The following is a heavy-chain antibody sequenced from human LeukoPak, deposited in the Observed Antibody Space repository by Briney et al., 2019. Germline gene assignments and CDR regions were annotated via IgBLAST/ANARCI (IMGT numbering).Heavy chain of an antibody. J-gene: IGHJ3*01. D-gene: IGHD2-21*02. V-gene: IGHV3-23*01. CDR2: ISGSGDDSSSGGTT. CDR1: GFRFITYA. Sequence: GGSLRLSCVASGFRFITYAMSWVRQSPGKGLEWVSGISGSGDDSSSGGTTHYEDSVRGRFTISRDNSKNTLHLEMNSLRVEDTALYYCAKDYTICAGDCSSPGDAFDLWGQGTMVTVSS. CDR3: AKDYTICAGDCSSPGDAFDL.